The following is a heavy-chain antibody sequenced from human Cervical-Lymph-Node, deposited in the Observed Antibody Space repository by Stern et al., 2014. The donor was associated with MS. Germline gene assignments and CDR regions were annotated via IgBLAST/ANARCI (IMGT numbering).Heavy chain of an antibody. J-gene: IGHJ5*02. Sequence: VPLVESGAEVKKPGASVKVSCKASGYTFTGYYMHWVRQAPGPGFAGMGWINPNSGGTNYAQKFQGWVTMTRDTSISTAYMELSRLRSDDTAVYYCARGSSSWRGNWFDPWGQGTLVTVSS. CDR1: GYTFTGYY. D-gene: IGHD6-13*01. CDR3: ARGSSSWRGNWFDP. CDR2: INPNSGGT. V-gene: IGHV1-2*04.